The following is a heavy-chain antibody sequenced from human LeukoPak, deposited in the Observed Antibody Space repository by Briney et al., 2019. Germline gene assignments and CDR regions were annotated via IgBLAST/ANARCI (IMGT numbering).Heavy chain of an antibody. Sequence: ASVRVSFKASEYPFTIYYIHWVRETPGEGVEWMGLINPSSGNTNYAHKFLGRVTMTRDTSTSTVHMDLSSLRSEDTAVYYCARPGSPAAGASDFHHWGQGTLVTVSS. J-gene: IGHJ1*01. CDR1: EYPFTIYY. D-gene: IGHD6-13*01. CDR2: INPSSGNT. CDR3: ARPGSPAAGASDFHH. V-gene: IGHV1-46*01.